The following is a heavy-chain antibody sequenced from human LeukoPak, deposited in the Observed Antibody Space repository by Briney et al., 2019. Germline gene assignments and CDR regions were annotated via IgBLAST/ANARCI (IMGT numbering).Heavy chain of an antibody. D-gene: IGHD1-26*01. CDR1: GGSISSSSYY. V-gene: IGHV4-39*01. J-gene: IGHJ4*02. Sequence: PSETLSLTCTVSGGSISSSSYYWGWIRQPPGKGLEWIGSIYYSGSTYYNPSLKSRVTISVDTSKNQFSLKLSSVTAADTAVYYCANSGSYDYFDYWGQGTLVTVPS. CDR3: ANSGSYDYFDY. CDR2: IYYSGST.